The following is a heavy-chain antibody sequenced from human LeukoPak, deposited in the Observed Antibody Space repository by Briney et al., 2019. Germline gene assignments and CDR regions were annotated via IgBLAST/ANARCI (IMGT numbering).Heavy chain of an antibody. CDR3: ARDKSPGYQLPHPYAFDI. D-gene: IGHD2-2*01. V-gene: IGHV3-21*01. CDR1: GFTFSSYS. CDR2: ISSSSSYI. J-gene: IGHJ3*02. Sequence: SGGSLRLSRAASGFTFSSYSMNWVRQAPGKGLEWVSSISSSSSYIYYADSVKGRFTISRDDAKNSLYLQMNSLRAEDTAVYYCARDKSPGYQLPHPYAFDIWGQGTMVTVSS.